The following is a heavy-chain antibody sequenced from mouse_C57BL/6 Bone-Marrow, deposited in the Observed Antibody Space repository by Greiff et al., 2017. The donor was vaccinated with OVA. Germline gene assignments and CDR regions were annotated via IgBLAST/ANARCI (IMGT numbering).Heavy chain of an antibody. V-gene: IGHV1-81*01. CDR1: GYTFTSYG. Sequence: VKLQESGAELARPGASVKLSCKASGYTFTSYGISWVKQRTGQGLEWFGEIYPRSGNTYYNEKFKGKATLTADKSSSTAYMELRSLTSEDSAVYFCARRDYRFDYWGQGTTLTVSS. CDR3: ARRDYRFDY. CDR2: IYPRSGNT. D-gene: IGHD2-13*01. J-gene: IGHJ2*01.